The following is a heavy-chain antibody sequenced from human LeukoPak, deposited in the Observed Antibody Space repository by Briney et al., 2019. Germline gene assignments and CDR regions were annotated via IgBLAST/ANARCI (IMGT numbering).Heavy chain of an antibody. V-gene: IGHV3-33*03. CDR1: GFTFSSYG. D-gene: IGHD2-2*01. Sequence: PGGSLRLSCAASGFTFSSYGMHWVRQAPGKGLEWVAVIWYDGSNKYYADSVKGRFTISRDNAKNSLYLQMNSLRAEDTALYYCAKDLRRYCSSTSCYPFDYWGQGTLVTVSS. J-gene: IGHJ4*02. CDR2: IWYDGSNK. CDR3: AKDLRRYCSSTSCYPFDY.